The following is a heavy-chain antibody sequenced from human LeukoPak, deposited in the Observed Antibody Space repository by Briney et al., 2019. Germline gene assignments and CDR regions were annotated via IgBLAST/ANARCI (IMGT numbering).Heavy chain of an antibody. V-gene: IGHV1-2*02. CDR3: ARDPGDFWSGYYVW. J-gene: IGHJ4*02. CDR1: GYTFTGYY. CDR2: INPNSGGT. D-gene: IGHD3-3*01. Sequence: ASVKVSCKASGYTFTGYYMHWVRQAPGQGLEWMGWINPNSGGTNYAQKFQGRVTMTRDTSISTAYMELSRLRSDDTAVYYCARDPGDFWSGYYVWWGQGTLVTVSS.